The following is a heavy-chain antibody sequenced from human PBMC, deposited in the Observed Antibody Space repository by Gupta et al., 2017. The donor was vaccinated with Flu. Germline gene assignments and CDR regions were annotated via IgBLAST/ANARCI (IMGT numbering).Heavy chain of an antibody. CDR2: IKQDGSEI. CDR3: ARGSTSWYVDFNY. CDR1: GFILNDYW. V-gene: IGHV3-7*04. Sequence: EVQLVESGGGLVQPGGSLRLSCVPSGFILNDYWMSWVRRAPGKGLEWVANIKQDGSEIHYVDSVKGRFTISRDNAKNSLYLQMNSLRVEDTAVYYCARGSTSWYVDFNYWGQGTLVTVSS. D-gene: IGHD6-13*01. J-gene: IGHJ4*02.